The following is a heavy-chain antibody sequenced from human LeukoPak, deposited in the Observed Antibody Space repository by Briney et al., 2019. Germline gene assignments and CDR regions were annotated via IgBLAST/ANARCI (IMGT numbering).Heavy chain of an antibody. J-gene: IGHJ4*02. V-gene: IGHV4-31*03. Sequence: PSQTLSLTCTVSGGSISSGGYYWSWIRQHPGKGLEWIGYIYYSGSTYYNPSLKSRVTISVDTSKNQFSLKRSSVTAADTAMYYCAREATVVRVFDYWGQGTLVTVSS. D-gene: IGHD4-23*01. CDR3: AREATVVRVFDY. CDR2: IYYSGST. CDR1: GGSISSGGYY.